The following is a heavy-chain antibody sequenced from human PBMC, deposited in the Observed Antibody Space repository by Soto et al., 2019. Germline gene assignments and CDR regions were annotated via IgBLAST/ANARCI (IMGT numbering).Heavy chain of an antibody. V-gene: IGHV2-5*02. D-gene: IGHD5-18*01. J-gene: IGHJ5*02. CDR1: GFSLSTSGVG. Sequence: QITLKESGPTLVKPTQTLTLTCTFSGFSLSTSGVGVGWIRQPPGKALEWLALIYWDDDKRYSPSLKSRLTITKDTSKNQVVLTTTNMDPGDTATYYCAHQGGIQLWLRTPNWFDPWGQGTLVTVSS. CDR2: IYWDDDK. CDR3: AHQGGIQLWLRTPNWFDP.